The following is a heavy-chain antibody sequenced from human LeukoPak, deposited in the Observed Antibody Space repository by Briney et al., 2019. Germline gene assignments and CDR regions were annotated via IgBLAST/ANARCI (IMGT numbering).Heavy chain of an antibody. CDR1: GFTFSSYS. D-gene: IGHD5-24*01. CDR2: ISSSSSYI. CDR3: ARTYGRDGYNYNY. V-gene: IGHV3-21*01. Sequence: GGSLRLSCAASGFTFSSYSMNWVRQAPGKGLEWVSSISSSSSYIYYADSVKGRFTISRDNAKNSLYLQMNSLRAEDTAVYYCARTYGRDGYNYNYWGQGTLVTVSS. J-gene: IGHJ4*02.